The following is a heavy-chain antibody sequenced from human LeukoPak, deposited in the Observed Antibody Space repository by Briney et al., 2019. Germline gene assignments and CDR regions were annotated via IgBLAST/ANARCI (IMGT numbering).Heavy chain of an antibody. D-gene: IGHD2-15*01. CDR2: INNRGST. CDR3: ARAKPVVVVAANAYYYYMDV. CDR1: GGSFSGYY. J-gene: IGHJ6*03. Sequence: PSETLSLTCAVYGGSFSGYYWSWFRQPPGKGLEWIGEINNRGSTNYNPSLKSRVTISVDTSKNQFSLKLSSVTAADTAVYYCARAKPVVVVAANAYYYYMDVWGKGTTVTVSS. V-gene: IGHV4-34*01.